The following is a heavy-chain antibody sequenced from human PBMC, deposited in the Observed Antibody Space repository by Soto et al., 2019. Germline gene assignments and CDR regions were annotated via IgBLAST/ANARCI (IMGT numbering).Heavy chain of an antibody. Sequence: GGSLRLSCAVSGLTFKDYPMSWVRRAPGKGLEWVSAIGAAGVTRYYDDSVKGRFIISRDNSGGTLYLQMHSLRAEDTALYYCRYFYDDTNYDYRGQGTLVTVSS. V-gene: IGHV3-23*01. CDR2: IGAAGVTR. CDR3: RYFYDDTNYDY. D-gene: IGHD3-22*01. CDR1: GLTFKDYP. J-gene: IGHJ4*02.